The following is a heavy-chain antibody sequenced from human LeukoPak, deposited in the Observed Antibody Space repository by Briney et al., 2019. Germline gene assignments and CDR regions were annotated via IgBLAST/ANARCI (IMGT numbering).Heavy chain of an antibody. Sequence: GGSLRLSCAASGFTVSSNYMSWVRQAPGKGLEWVSVIYSGDNTYYVESVKGRFTISRDNSKNTLFLQMNRLRAEDTAVYYCAGRRVLDASFDYWGQGTLVTVSS. CDR3: AGRRVLDASFDY. V-gene: IGHV3-53*05. CDR1: GFTVSSNY. CDR2: IYSGDNT. D-gene: IGHD3-16*01. J-gene: IGHJ4*02.